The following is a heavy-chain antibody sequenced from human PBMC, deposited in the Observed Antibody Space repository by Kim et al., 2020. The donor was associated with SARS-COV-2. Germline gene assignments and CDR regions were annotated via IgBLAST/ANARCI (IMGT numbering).Heavy chain of an antibody. CDR2: VTGTGSKT. CDR3: ARQRGYDFDM. V-gene: IGHV3-23*01. Sequence: GGSLRLSCAASGFTFSSYAMSWFRQAPGKGLEWVSSVTGTGSKTYYADSVRGRFTISTDNSKNALYVQMNSLRAEDTALYYCARQRGYDFDMWGQGAMVT. CDR1: GFTFSSYA. J-gene: IGHJ3*02. D-gene: IGHD1-1*01.